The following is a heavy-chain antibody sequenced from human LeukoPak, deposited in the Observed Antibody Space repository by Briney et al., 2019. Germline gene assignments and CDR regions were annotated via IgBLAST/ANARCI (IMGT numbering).Heavy chain of an antibody. V-gene: IGHV3-48*02. Sequence: PGGSLRLSCAASGFTFSSVSMNWVRQAPGKGLEWVSYISSRSSTIYYADSVKGRFTISRDNAKNSLYLQMNSLRDEDTAVYYCARPTNWWGHFDYWGQGTLVTVSS. CDR1: GFTFSSVS. J-gene: IGHJ4*02. CDR3: ARPTNWWGHFDY. D-gene: IGHD2-8*02. CDR2: ISSRSSTI.